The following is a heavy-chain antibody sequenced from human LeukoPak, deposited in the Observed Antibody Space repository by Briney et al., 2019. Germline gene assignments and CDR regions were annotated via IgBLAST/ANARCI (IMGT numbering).Heavy chain of an antibody. J-gene: IGHJ3*02. CDR2: IYPRDGST. V-gene: IGHV1-46*01. CDR1: GYTFTSNY. CDR3: ASNYYDSSGRDEAFDI. D-gene: IGHD3-22*01. Sequence: ASVKVSCKASGYTFTSNYIHWVRQTPGQGLEWMGMIYPRDGSTSYAQKFQGRVTVTRDTSTSTVHMELSGLRSEDTAVYYCASNYYDSSGRDEAFDIWGQGTMVTFSS.